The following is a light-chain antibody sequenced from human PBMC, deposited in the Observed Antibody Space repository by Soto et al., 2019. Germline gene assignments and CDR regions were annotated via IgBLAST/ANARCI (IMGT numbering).Light chain of an antibody. V-gene: IGLV2-8*01. CDR1: KNDIGVYDF. J-gene: IGLJ1*01. CDR3: KSYAGSNTYV. CDR2: EVV. Sequence: QSVPTQPPSASGSPGQSVTISCTGTKNDIGVYDFVSWYQHHPDKAPRLIIYEVVQRPSGVPDRFSGSKSGNTASLTVSGLQAADEADYFCKSYAGSNTYVFGSGTKVTVL.